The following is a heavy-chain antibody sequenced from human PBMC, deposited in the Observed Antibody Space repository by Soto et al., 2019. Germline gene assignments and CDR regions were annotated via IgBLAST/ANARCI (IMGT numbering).Heavy chain of an antibody. J-gene: IGHJ4*02. Sequence: EVQLVESGGGLVQPGGSLSLSCAASGFTFSSYWMSWVRQAPGKGLEWVANIKQDGSEKYYVDSVKGRCTISRDNAMNSLYLQMNSLRADDTALYYCARVIGYCSGGSCYPFDYWGQGTLVTVSS. CDR1: GFTFSSYW. CDR3: ARVIGYCSGGSCYPFDY. CDR2: IKQDGSEK. D-gene: IGHD2-15*01. V-gene: IGHV3-7*04.